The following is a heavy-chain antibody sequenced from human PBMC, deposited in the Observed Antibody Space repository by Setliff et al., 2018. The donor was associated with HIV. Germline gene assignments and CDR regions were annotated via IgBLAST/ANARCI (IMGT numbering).Heavy chain of an antibody. CDR3: TTEDPWLRFGH. D-gene: IGHD5-12*01. CDR1: GFTIKNAW. V-gene: IGHV3-15*01. CDR2: IKSKTDGGTT. Sequence: GGSLRLSCAASGFTIKNAWMNWVRQAPGKGLEWIGRIKSKTDGGTTDYAAPVKGRFTISRDDSKTTLYLQMNSLKTEDTAVYYCTTEDPWLRFGHWGQGTLVTVSS. J-gene: IGHJ5*02.